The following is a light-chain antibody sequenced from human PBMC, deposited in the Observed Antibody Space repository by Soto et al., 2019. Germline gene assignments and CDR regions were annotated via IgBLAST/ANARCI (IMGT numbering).Light chain of an antibody. J-gene: IGKJ1*01. CDR1: QSVSSN. Sequence: EIVLTPSPGTLSLSPGERATLSCRASQSVSSNLAWYQQKPGQAPRLLIYGASTRATGIPARFSGSGSGTEFTLTISSLQSEDFAVYYCQQYGSSGTFGQGTKVDIK. CDR2: GAS. CDR3: QQYGSSGT. V-gene: IGKV3-15*01.